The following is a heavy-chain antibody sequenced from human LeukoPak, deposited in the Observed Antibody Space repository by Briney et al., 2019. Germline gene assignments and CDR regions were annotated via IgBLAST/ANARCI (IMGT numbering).Heavy chain of an antibody. J-gene: IGHJ3*02. D-gene: IGHD4-17*01. CDR3: ARVMTTATTWAFDI. V-gene: IGHV4-38-2*02. Sequence: SETLSLTCTVSGYSISSGYYWGWIRQPPGKGLEWIASIYHGGNTFYNPSLKSRVTISVDTPKTQFSLKLSSVTAADTAVYYCARVMTTATTWAFDIWGQGTMVTVSS. CDR1: GYSISSGYY. CDR2: IYHGGNT.